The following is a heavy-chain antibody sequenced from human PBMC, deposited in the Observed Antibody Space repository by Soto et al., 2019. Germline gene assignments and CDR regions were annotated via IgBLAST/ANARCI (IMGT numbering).Heavy chain of an antibody. CDR3: AIMIFGLGTDH. CDR2: IKQDGSEK. CDR1: GFTFTDYW. Sequence: EVQLVESGGALVQPGGSLRLSCAASGFTFTDYWMNWVRQAPGKGLEWVANIKQDGSEKYYVDSVKGRFTISRDNAKKSLYLQMNSLRAEDTAVYYCAIMIFGLGTDHWGQGTPVTVSS. J-gene: IGHJ5*02. D-gene: IGHD3-3*01. V-gene: IGHV3-7*01.